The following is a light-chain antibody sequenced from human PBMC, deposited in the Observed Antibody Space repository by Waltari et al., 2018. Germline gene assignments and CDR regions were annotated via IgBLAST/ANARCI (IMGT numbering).Light chain of an antibody. CDR2: GKN. Sequence: SSELTQDPAVSVALGQTVRITCQVVSLRSSYTNWYRQQPGQAPLLVMYGKNNRPSVIPDRFSGSYSGDTASLTITGAQAEDEADYYCNSRDSNGNPFVFGPATKVTVL. J-gene: IGLJ1*01. V-gene: IGLV3-19*01. CDR3: NSRDSNGNPFV. CDR1: SLRSSY.